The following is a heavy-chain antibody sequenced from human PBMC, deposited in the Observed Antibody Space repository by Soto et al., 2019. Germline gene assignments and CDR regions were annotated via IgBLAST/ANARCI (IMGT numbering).Heavy chain of an antibody. D-gene: IGHD3-10*01. J-gene: IGHJ4*02. CDR1: GFTFSKYW. CDR3: ARDGLVRGITY. CDR2: INQVGSEK. Sequence: GGSLRLSCAASGFTFSKYWMSWVRQAPGKGLEWVAYINQVGSEKYYVDSVKGRFTISRDNAENSLYLQMNSLRVEDTAVYYCARDGLVRGITYWGQGTLVTVSS. V-gene: IGHV3-7*01.